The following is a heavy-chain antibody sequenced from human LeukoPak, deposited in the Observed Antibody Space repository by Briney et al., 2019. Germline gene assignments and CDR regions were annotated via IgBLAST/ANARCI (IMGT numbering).Heavy chain of an antibody. CDR3: ARGAAGYCSGGSCGYYYYYGMDV. Sequence: SETLSPTCTVSGGSVSSGSYYWSWIRQPPGKGLEWIGYIYYSGSTNYNPSLKSRVTISVDTSKNQFSLKLSSVTAADTAVYYCARGAAGYCSGGSCGYYYYYGMDVWGKGTTVTVSS. J-gene: IGHJ6*04. V-gene: IGHV4-61*01. CDR2: IYYSGST. D-gene: IGHD2-15*01. CDR1: GGSVSSGSYY.